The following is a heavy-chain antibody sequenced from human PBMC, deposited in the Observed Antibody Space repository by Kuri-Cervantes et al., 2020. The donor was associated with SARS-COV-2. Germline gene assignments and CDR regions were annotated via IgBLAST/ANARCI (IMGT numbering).Heavy chain of an antibody. V-gene: IGHV4-61*01. D-gene: IGHD2-2*01. J-gene: IGHJ6*02. Sequence: SETLSLTCTVSGGSVSSGSYYWSWIRQPPGKGLEWIGYIYYSGSTNYNPSLKSRVTISVDTSKNQFSLKLSSVTAADTAVYYCARAVDSIRVEDIVVVPAANEGMDVWGQGTTVTVSS. CDR3: ARAVDSIRVEDIVVVPAANEGMDV. CDR2: IYYSGST. CDR1: GGSVSSGSYY.